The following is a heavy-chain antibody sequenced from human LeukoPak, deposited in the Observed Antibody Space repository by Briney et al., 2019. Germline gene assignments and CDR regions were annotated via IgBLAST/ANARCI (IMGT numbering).Heavy chain of an antibody. V-gene: IGHV3-23*01. D-gene: IGHD1-26*01. CDR1: GFTFSSYA. CDR2: ISGRGGST. Sequence: PGGSLRLSCAASGFTFSSYAMTWVRRPPGKGLEWVSTISGRGGSTYYADSVKGRFTISRDNSKNTVYLQMNSLRDEDAAVYYCARDWPSEWEQLPDYDAVDIWGQGTMVTVSS. CDR3: ARDWPSEWEQLPDYDAVDI. J-gene: IGHJ3*02.